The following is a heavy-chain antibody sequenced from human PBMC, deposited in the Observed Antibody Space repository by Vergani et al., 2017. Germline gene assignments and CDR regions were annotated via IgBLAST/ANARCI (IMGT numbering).Heavy chain of an antibody. CDR2: ISSSSSYI. J-gene: IGHJ3*02. V-gene: IGHV3-21*01. Sequence: EVQLVESGGGLVKPGGSLRLSCAASGFTFSSYSMNWVRQAPGKGLEWVSSISSSSSYIYYADSVKGRFTISRDNAKNSLYLQMNSLRAEDTAVYYCAGDFFPGLGVPDAFDIWGQGTMVTVSS. CDR3: AGDFFPGLGVPDAFDI. CDR1: GFTFSSYS. D-gene: IGHD2-8*02.